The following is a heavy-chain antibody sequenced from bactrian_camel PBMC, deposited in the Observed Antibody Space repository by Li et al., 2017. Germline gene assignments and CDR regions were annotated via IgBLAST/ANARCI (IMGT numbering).Heavy chain of an antibody. J-gene: IGHJ4*01. CDR1: GFTFSSYA. CDR3: AALRGLCPSTPSTFRH. V-gene: IGHV3S7*01. D-gene: IGHD2*01. Sequence: QVQLVESGGDSVQPGRSLTLSCAASGFTFSSYALSWVRQAPGKGLEWVSSIYMAGTYTYYAASVKDRFTISLDDAKETLTLQMNSLKPEDAAVYYCAALRGLCPSTPSTFRHWGQGTQVTVS. CDR2: IYMAGTYT.